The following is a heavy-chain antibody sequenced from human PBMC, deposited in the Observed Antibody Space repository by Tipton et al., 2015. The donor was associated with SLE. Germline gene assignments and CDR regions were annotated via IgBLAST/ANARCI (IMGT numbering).Heavy chain of an antibody. CDR1: GGSISSGGYS. D-gene: IGHD4-23*01. Sequence: TLSLTCAVSGGSISSGGYSWSWIRQPPGKGLEWIGYIYHSGSTYYNPSLKSRVTMSVDRSKNQFSLKLSSVTAADTAVYYCARDTDYGGNYFGYWGQGTLVAVSS. CDR3: ARDTDYGGNYFGY. CDR2: IYHSGST. J-gene: IGHJ4*02. V-gene: IGHV4-30-2*01.